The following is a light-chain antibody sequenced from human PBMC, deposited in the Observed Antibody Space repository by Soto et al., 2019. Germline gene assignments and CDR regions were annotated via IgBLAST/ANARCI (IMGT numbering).Light chain of an antibody. V-gene: IGKV1-9*01. Sequence: DIQMTQSPSTLSASVGDRVTITCRASQNIYIWLAWYQQKPGKAPKLLIYAASTLQSGVPSRFSGSGSGTEFTLTISSLQPEDFATYYCQQLNSYPLYTFGQGTKLEIK. J-gene: IGKJ2*01. CDR1: QNIYIW. CDR2: AAS. CDR3: QQLNSYPLYT.